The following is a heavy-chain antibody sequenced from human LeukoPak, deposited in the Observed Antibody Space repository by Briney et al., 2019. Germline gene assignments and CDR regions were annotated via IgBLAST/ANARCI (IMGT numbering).Heavy chain of an antibody. CDR3: AKGGISTIVRGVIGYMDV. CDR1: GFTFSDYY. CDR2: ISSSGNST. J-gene: IGHJ6*03. D-gene: IGHD3-10*01. Sequence: GGSLRLSCAASGFTFSDYYMSWIRQAPGKGLEWVSYISSSGNSTYYSDSVRGRFTISRDNAKNSLHLQMNSLRAEDTAVYYCAKGGISTIVRGVIGYMDVWGKGTTVTISS. V-gene: IGHV3-11*04.